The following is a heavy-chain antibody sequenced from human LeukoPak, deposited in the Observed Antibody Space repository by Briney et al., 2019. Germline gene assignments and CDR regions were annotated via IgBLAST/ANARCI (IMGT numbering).Heavy chain of an antibody. D-gene: IGHD1-14*01. Sequence: GGSLRLSCAASGFTVSSNYMHWVRQVPGKGLEWVASVSQNEVTKLYVDSVKGRFTISRDNFKNTLYLRMNSLRGEDTAVYYCAKDVPASWAPDYWGQGTLVAVSS. J-gene: IGHJ4*02. CDR2: VSQNEVTK. CDR1: GFTVSSNY. CDR3: AKDVPASWAPDY. V-gene: IGHV3-30*18.